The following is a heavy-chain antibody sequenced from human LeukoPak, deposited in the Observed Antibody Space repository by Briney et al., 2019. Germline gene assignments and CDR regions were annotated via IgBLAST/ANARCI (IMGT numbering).Heavy chain of an antibody. V-gene: IGHV1-69*06. J-gene: IGHJ5*02. CDR2: IIPNLGTT. CDR3: ARDRSSWFKWFDP. D-gene: IGHD6-13*01. CDR1: GGTFSSYS. Sequence: SVRVSCEASGGTFSSYSICWVRHAPGQGLEWMGGIIPNLGTTNYAQKFQGRVTITADKSTSTAYMELSSLRSEDTAVYYCARDRSSWFKWFDPWGQGTLVTVSS.